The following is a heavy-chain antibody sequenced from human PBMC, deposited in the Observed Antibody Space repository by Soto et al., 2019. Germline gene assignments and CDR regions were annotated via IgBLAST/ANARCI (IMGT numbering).Heavy chain of an antibody. V-gene: IGHV4-61*01. Sequence: NPSETLSLTCTVSGGAVSSGYYYWSWIRQPPGKGLEWIGYIYYSGSTNYNPSLKSRVTISVDTSKNQFSLRLSSVTAADTAVYYCARVRSSGDSLGYWGQGTLVTVSS. D-gene: IGHD3-22*01. CDR2: IYYSGST. CDR3: ARVRSSGDSLGY. J-gene: IGHJ4*02. CDR1: GGAVSSGYYY.